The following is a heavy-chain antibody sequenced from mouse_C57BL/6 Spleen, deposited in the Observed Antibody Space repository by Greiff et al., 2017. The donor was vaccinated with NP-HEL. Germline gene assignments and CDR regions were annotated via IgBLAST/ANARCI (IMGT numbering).Heavy chain of an antibody. CDR2: ISYDGSN. CDR3: ARDPDGHDY. D-gene: IGHD2-3*01. Sequence: EVKLQESGPGLVKPSQSLSLTCSVTGYSITSGYYWNWIRQFPGNKLEWMGYISYDGSNNYNPSLKNRISITRDTSKNQFFLKLNSVTTEDTATYYCARDPDGHDYWGQGTTLTVSS. J-gene: IGHJ2*01. V-gene: IGHV3-6*01. CDR1: GYSITSGYY.